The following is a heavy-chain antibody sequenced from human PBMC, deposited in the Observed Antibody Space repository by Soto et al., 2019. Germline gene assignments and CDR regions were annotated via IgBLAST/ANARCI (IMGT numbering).Heavy chain of an antibody. J-gene: IGHJ4*02. CDR1: GGSISSSSYY. CDR2: IYYSGST. D-gene: IGHD4-17*01. V-gene: IGHV4-39*01. CDR3: SGVYGDYWVGY. Sequence: SETLSLTCTVSGGSISSSSYYWGWIRQPPGKGLEWIGRIYYSGSTYYNPSLKSRVTISVDTSKNQFSLKLSSVTAADTAVYYCSGVYGDYWVGYWGQGTLVTVYS.